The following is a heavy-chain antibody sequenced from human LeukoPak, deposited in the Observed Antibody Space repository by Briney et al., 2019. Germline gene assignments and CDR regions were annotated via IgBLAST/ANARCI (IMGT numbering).Heavy chain of an antibody. V-gene: IGHV6-1*01. D-gene: IGHD2-21*02. CDR1: GDSVSNSSVA. CDR2: TYYRYKWYN. Sequence: SQTLSLTCDISGDSVSNSSVAWNWIRQSPSRGLEWLGRTYYRYKWYNDYETSVKSRLIITPDTSKNQFTLQLKSVTPDDTAVYYCARESPMDSRLRLWGWFDPWGQGTLVTVSS. J-gene: IGHJ5*02. CDR3: ARESPMDSRLRLWGWFDP.